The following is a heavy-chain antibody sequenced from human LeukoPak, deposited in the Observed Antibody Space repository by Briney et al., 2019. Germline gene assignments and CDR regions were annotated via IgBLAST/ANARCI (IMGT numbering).Heavy chain of an antibody. CDR1: GGTFTSYA. CDR3: ASRRWGVVVPADPLDP. Sequence: SVKVSCKASGGTFTSYAISWVPQAPGQGLEWMGRIIPIFGTANYAQKFQGRVTITTFESTSTDYMELSSLRSEDTAVYYCASRRWGVVVPADPLDPWGQGTLVTVSS. D-gene: IGHD2-2*01. CDR2: IIPIFGTA. V-gene: IGHV1-69*05. J-gene: IGHJ5*02.